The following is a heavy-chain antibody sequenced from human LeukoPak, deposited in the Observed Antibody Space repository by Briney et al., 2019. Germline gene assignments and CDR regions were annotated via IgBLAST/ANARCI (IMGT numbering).Heavy chain of an antibody. D-gene: IGHD3-22*01. CDR2: ISYDGSNK. Sequence: GGSLRLSCAASGFTFSSYAMHWVRQAPGKGPEWVAVISYDGSNKYYADSVKGRFTISRENSKNTLYLQMNSLRAEDTAVYYCARDRYYDSSGYYYGPYYFDYWGQGTLVTVS. CDR1: GFTFSSYA. V-gene: IGHV3-30-3*01. CDR3: ARDRYYDSSGYYYGPYYFDY. J-gene: IGHJ4*02.